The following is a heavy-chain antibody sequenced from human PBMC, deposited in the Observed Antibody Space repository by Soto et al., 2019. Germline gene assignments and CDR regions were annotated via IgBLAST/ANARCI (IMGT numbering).Heavy chain of an antibody. D-gene: IGHD6-13*01. CDR3: ARVIAAAADFDY. CDR1: SYTFASYG. V-gene: IGHV1-18*01. CDR2: ISAYNGNT. Sequence: QVQLVQSGAEVKKPGASEKVSCKASSYTFASYGISWVRQAPGQGLEWMGWISAYNGNTNYAQKLQGXVXXXTXPSTSTAYMELRSLRSDDTAVYYCARVIAAAADFDYWGQGTLVTVSS. J-gene: IGHJ4*02.